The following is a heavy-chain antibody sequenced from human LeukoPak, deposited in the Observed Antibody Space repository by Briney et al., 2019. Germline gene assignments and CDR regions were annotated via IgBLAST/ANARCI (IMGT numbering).Heavy chain of an antibody. CDR2: INHSGST. J-gene: IGHJ6*03. V-gene: IGHV4-34*01. D-gene: IGHD4-17*01. CDR1: GGAFSGYY. Sequence: SETLSLTCAVYGGAFSGYYGSWIRQPPGKGREWRGEINHSGSTNYNPSLKSRVTISVDTSKTHFSLKLSSVTAADTAVYYCARTPTVTTFLISDYYYMDVWGKGTTVTISS. CDR3: ARTPTVTTFLISDYYYMDV.